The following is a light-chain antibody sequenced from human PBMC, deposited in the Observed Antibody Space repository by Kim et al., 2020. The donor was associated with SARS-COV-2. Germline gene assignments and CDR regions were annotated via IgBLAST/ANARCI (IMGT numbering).Light chain of an antibody. J-gene: IGKJ1*01. CDR2: GAF. CDR1: QRVATN. CDR3: QQYEDWPRT. V-gene: IGKV3D-15*01. Sequence: VSPGERVTLSCRASQRVATNLDWYQQIPGQGPRLLIFGAFHRATGIPARFSGSGSGTEFTLTISSLQSEDFAVYYCQQYEDWPRTFGQGTKVDIK.